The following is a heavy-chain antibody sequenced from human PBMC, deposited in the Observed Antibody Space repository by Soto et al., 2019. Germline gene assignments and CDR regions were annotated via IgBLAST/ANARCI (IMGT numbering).Heavy chain of an antibody. CDR2: IYYSGST. V-gene: IGHV4-59*01. CDR3: ARDPTGELPPYYYGMDV. Sequence: LSLTCTVSGGSISSYYWSWIRQPPGKGLEWIGYIYYSGSTNYNPSLKSRVTISVDTSKNQFSLKLSSVTAADTAVYYCARDPTGELPPYYYGMDVWGQGTTVTVSS. CDR1: GGSISSYY. J-gene: IGHJ6*02. D-gene: IGHD1-26*01.